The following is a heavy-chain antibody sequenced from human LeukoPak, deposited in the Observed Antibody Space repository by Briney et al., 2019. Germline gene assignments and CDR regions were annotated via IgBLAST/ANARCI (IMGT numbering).Heavy chain of an antibody. D-gene: IGHD3-3*01. CDR2: ISSSSSYI. Sequence: GGSLRLSCAASGFTFSSYSMNWVRQAPGKGLEWVSSISSSSSYIYYADSVKGRFTISRDNAKNSLYLQMNSLRAEDTAVYYCARDRSWEYYDFWSGYNYYYYMDVWGKGTTVTVSS. J-gene: IGHJ6*03. CDR3: ARDRSWEYYDFWSGYNYYYYMDV. V-gene: IGHV3-21*01. CDR1: GFTFSSYS.